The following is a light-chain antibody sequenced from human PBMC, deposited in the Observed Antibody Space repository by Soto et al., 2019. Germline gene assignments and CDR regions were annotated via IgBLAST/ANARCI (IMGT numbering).Light chain of an antibody. V-gene: IGLV2-14*01. CDR2: EVS. J-gene: IGLJ1*01. CDR1: SSDVGGYNY. Sequence: HSALTQPASVSGSPGQSITISCTGTSSDVGGYNYVSWYQQHPGKAPKLMIYEVSNRPSGISSRFSGSKSGNTASLTISGLQAEDEADYYCSSRTSSITYVFGTGTKLTVL. CDR3: SSRTSSITYV.